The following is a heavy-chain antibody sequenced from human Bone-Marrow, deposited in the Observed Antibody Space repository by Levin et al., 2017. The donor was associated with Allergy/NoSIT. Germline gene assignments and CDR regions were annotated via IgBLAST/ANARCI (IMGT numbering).Heavy chain of an antibody. J-gene: IGHJ4*02. CDR1: GFTFTNAW. CDR3: TTDYIPNYPTLTGYDY. V-gene: IGHV3-15*01. Sequence: KTGGSLRLSCAASGFTFTNAWMSWVRQAPGKGLEWVGRSKSKTDGGTIDYAAPVKGRFIISRDDSYNTLYLQMNSLKMEDTAVYYCTTDYIPNYPTLTGYDYWGQGILVTVSS. CDR2: SKSKTDGGTI. D-gene: IGHD3-9*01.